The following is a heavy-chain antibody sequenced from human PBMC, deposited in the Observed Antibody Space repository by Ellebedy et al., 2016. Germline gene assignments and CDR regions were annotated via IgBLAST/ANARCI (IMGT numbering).Heavy chain of an antibody. D-gene: IGHD1-26*01. CDR3: ARDSGSYGVFDY. V-gene: IGHV4-59*12. CDR1: GGSISSYY. CDR2: IYYSGST. J-gene: IGHJ4*02. Sequence: SETLSLXCTVSGGSISSYYWSWIRQPPGKGLEWIGHIYYSGSTNYNPSLKSRVTISLDTSKNQFSLTLSSVTAADTAVYYCARDSGSYGVFDYWGQGTLVTVSS.